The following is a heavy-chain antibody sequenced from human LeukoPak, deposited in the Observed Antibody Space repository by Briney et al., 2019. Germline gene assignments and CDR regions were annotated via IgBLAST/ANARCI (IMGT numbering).Heavy chain of an antibody. J-gene: IGHJ3*02. Sequence: ASVKVSCKASGYTFTSYAMNWVRQAPGQGLEWMGWININTGNPTYAQGFTGRFVFSLDTSVSTAYLQISSLKAEDTAVYYCARDEYYYESSEAFDIWGQGTMVTVSS. D-gene: IGHD3-22*01. CDR2: ININTGNP. CDR1: GYTFTSYA. V-gene: IGHV7-4-1*02. CDR3: ARDEYYYESSEAFDI.